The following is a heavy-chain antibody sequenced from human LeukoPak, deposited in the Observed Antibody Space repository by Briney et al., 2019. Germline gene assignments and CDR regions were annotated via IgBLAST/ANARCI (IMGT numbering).Heavy chain of an antibody. D-gene: IGHD6-13*01. J-gene: IGHJ2*01. CDR3: ARDPPQPGITAAGYFDL. CDR2: VYYSGST. CDR1: GDSISSYS. V-gene: IGHV4-59*01. Sequence: SETLSLTCTVSGDSISSYSWSWIRQPPGKGLEWIGYVYYSGSTNYNPSLKSRVTISADTSKHQFSLKVRSVTAADTAVYYCARDPPQPGITAAGYFDLWGRGTLVTVSS.